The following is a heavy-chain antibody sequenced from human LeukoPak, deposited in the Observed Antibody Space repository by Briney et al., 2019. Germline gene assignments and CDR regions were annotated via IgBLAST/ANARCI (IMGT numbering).Heavy chain of an antibody. CDR1: GGSISSYY. Sequence: SETLSLTCTVSGGSISSYYWSWIRQPPGKGLEWIGYIYYGENTNYNPSLKSRVTMSVDTSMNQFSLKLSSVTAADTAVYYCAREMRYYDSSGYSFGADAFDIWGQGTMVTVSS. D-gene: IGHD3-22*01. J-gene: IGHJ3*02. CDR2: IYYGENT. CDR3: AREMRYYDSSGYSFGADAFDI. V-gene: IGHV4-59*01.